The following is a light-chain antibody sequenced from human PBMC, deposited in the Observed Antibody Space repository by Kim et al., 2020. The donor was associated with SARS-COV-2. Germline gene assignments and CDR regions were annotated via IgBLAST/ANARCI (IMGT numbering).Light chain of an antibody. CDR3: QAWDSSTDVV. Sequence: SPERTANITCSGDKLGDKYAFWYQQKPGQAPVLVIYQDSKRPSGIPERFSGSNSANTAALTISRTQAMDEADYYCQAWDSSTDVVFGGGTQLTVL. V-gene: IGLV3-1*01. CDR2: QDS. CDR1: KLGDKY. J-gene: IGLJ2*01.